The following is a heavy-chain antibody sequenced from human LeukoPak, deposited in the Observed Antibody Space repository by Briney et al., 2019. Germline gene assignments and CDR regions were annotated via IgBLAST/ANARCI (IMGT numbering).Heavy chain of an antibody. Sequence: GRSLRLSCAASGFTFDDYAMHWVRQAPGKGLEWVSGISWNSGSIGYADSVKGRFTISRDNAKNSLYLQMNSLRAEDMALYYCAKDITGNLYYYGSGSYYDYWGQGTLVTVSS. CDR1: GFTFDDYA. CDR2: ISWNSGSI. J-gene: IGHJ4*02. V-gene: IGHV3-9*03. CDR3: AKDITGNLYYYGSGSYYDY. D-gene: IGHD3-10*01.